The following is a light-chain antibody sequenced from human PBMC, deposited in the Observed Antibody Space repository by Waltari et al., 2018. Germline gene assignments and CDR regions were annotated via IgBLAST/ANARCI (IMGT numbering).Light chain of an antibody. CDR3: ATWDDSLGGVV. V-gene: IGLV1-47*01. Sequence: QSVLTQPPSASGTPGQRVTISCSGNSSNIGGNYVFWYQQVPGTAPKLLIYRDEQRPSGVPDRFSGSKSGTSASLAMSGLRSEDESDYHCATWDDSLGGVVFGGGTKLTVL. J-gene: IGLJ2*01. CDR1: SSNIGGNY. CDR2: RDE.